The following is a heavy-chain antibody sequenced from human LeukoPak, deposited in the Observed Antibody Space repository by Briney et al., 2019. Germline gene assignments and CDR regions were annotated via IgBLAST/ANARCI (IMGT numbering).Heavy chain of an antibody. CDR2: ISSSSTYI. V-gene: IGHV3-21*04. Sequence: PGGSLRLSCAASGFTFRTYGMNWVRQAPGKGLEWVSSISSSSTYIYYADSVKGRFTISRDNARNSLYLQMNSLRAEDTAVYYCAKDQRYSGSSEAFDIWGQGTMVTVSS. CDR1: GFTFRTYG. J-gene: IGHJ3*02. D-gene: IGHD1-26*01. CDR3: AKDQRYSGSSEAFDI.